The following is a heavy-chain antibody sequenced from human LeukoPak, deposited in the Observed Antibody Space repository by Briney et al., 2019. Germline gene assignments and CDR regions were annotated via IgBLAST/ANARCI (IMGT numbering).Heavy chain of an antibody. CDR3: ARDRIAVAVFDAFDI. CDR1: GFTFSSYS. J-gene: IGHJ3*02. CDR2: ISSSSSYI. Sequence: AGSLRLSCAASGFTFSSYSMNWVRQAPGKGLEWVSSISSSSSYIYYADSVKGRFTISRDNAKNSLYLQMNSLRAEDTAVYYCARDRIAVAVFDAFDIWGQGTMVTVSS. D-gene: IGHD6-19*01. V-gene: IGHV3-21*01.